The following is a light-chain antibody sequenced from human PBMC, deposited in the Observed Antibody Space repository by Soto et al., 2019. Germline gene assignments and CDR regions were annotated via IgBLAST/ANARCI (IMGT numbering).Light chain of an antibody. J-gene: IGLJ3*02. CDR3: QSYDSSLSGSV. CDR1: SSNIGAGYD. Sequence: QSVLTQPPSVSGAPGQRVTISCTGSSSNIGAGYDVHWYQQLPGTAPKLLIYGNSNRPSGVPDRFSGSKSGTSASLAITGLQAVDEADYSCQSYDSSLSGSVFGGATKLTVL. CDR2: GNS. V-gene: IGLV1-40*01.